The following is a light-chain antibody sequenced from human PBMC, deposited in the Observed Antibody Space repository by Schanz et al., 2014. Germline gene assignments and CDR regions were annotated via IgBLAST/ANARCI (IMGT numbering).Light chain of an antibody. J-gene: IGKJ2*01. CDR2: AAS. CDR3: QQYAESPRYT. CDR1: QSVRSN. Sequence: EVVMTQSPVTLSVSPGERATLSCRASQSVRSNLAWYQHKPGQDPRLLIYAASFRATGISDRFIGSGSGTDFTLTITRLEPEDFAVYYCQQYAESPRYTCGQGTKLEIK. V-gene: IGKV3-20*01.